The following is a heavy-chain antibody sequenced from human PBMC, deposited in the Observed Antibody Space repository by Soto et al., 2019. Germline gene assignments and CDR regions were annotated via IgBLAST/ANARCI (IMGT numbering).Heavy chain of an antibody. CDR1: GGSINSGGIS. J-gene: IGHJ5*02. Sequence: QLQLQESGSGLVKPSQTLSLTCTVSGGSINSGGISWSWIRQPPGKGLEWIGHIYHSGSTSYNPSLKSRVTMSVDRSKNQFSLNLSSVTAADTAVYYCARSEYYSPSNWLDPWGQGTLVTVSS. CDR3: ARSEYYSPSNWLDP. CDR2: IYHSGST. D-gene: IGHD3-10*01. V-gene: IGHV4-30-2*01.